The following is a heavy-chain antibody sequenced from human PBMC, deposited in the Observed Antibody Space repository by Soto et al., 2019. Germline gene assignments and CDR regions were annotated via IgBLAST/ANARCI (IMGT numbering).Heavy chain of an antibody. Sequence: QVQLVQSGAEVKKPGASVTVSCKASGYPFDSYGISWVREAPGQGLEWMGWISAYNGNTYYVENLQGRVTRTTDTSTNTAYMELMRLIYDDTAVYYCARFSRSGWYAKVAFDIWGPGPMFTVSS. CDR2: ISAYNGNT. V-gene: IGHV1-18*01. J-gene: IGHJ3*02. D-gene: IGHD6-19*01. CDR1: GYPFDSYG. CDR3: ARFSRSGWYAKVAFDI.